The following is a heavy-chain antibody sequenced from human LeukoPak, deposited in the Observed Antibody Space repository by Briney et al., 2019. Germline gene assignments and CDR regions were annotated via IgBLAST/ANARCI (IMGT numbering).Heavy chain of an antibody. V-gene: IGHV4-31*03. CDR2: IYYSGST. CDR1: GGSISSGGYY. J-gene: IGHJ3*02. CDR3: ARDRNTGDDAFDI. Sequence: SETLSLTCTVSGGSISSGGYYWSWIRQHPGKGLEWIGYIYYSGSTYYNPSLKSRVTISVDTSKNQFSLKLSSVTAADTAVYYGARDRNTGDDAFDIWGQGTMVTVSS. D-gene: IGHD5-18*01.